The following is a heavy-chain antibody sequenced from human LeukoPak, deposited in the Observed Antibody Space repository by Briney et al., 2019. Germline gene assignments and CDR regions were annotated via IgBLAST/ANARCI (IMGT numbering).Heavy chain of an antibody. V-gene: IGHV4-38-2*01. CDR2: IYHSGST. CDR1: GYSISSGYY. CDR3: ARRSPRAPFGGFDY. D-gene: IGHD3-10*01. J-gene: IGHJ4*02. Sequence: PSETLSLTCAVSGYSISSGYYWGWIQQPPGKGLEWIASIYHSGSTDYNPSLKSRITISVDTSKNQFSLKLSSVTAADTAIYYCARRSPRAPFGGFDYWGQGTLVTVSS.